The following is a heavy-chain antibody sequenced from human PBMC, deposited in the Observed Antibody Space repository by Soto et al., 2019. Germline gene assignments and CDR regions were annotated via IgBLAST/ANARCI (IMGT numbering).Heavy chain of an antibody. D-gene: IGHD4-17*01. CDR1: GYTFTVYY. CDR2: INPNSGGT. V-gene: IGHV1-2*02. Sequence: PAVKGSCKASGYTFTVYYMHWVRQAPGQGLEWMGWINPNSGGTNYAQKFQGRVTMTRDTSISTAYMELSRLRSDDTAVYYCARGHLKLRWFDYWGQGTLVTVSS. J-gene: IGHJ4*02. CDR3: ARGHLKLRWFDY.